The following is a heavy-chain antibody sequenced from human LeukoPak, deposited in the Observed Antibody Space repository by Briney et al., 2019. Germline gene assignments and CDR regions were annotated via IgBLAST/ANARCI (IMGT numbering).Heavy chain of an antibody. J-gene: IGHJ6*04. CDR2: ISSGSTYI. Sequence: GGSLRLSCAASGFTFSSYSMNWVRQAPGKGLEWVSSISSGSTYIHYADSVKGRFTTSRDNAKNSLYLQMNSLRAEDTAVYYCARPIVADFYYGLDVWGKGTTVTVSS. CDR3: ARPIVADFYYGLDV. CDR1: GFTFSSYS. V-gene: IGHV3-21*06. D-gene: IGHD6-13*01.